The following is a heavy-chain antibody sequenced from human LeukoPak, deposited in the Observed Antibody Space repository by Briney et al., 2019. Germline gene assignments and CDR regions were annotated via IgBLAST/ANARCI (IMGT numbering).Heavy chain of an antibody. Sequence: GGSLRLSCAASGFTFSSYAMSWVRQAPGKGLEWVSGISDSGDNTYYADSVKGRFTISRDNSKNTLYLQMNSLRAEDTALYYCAKAHYPTEDRGIYGSAALTYYYYGLDVWGQGTTVTVSS. V-gene: IGHV3-23*01. CDR3: AKAHYPTEDRGIYGSAALTYYYYGLDV. D-gene: IGHD3-10*01. J-gene: IGHJ6*01. CDR2: ISDSGDNT. CDR1: GFTFSSYA.